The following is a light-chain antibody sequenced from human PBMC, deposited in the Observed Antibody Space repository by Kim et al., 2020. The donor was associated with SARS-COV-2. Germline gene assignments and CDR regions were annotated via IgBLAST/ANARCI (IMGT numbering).Light chain of an antibody. CDR2: RDN. CDR1: RLGEKY. Sequence: SVAPGQTAGITCSGDRLGEKYASWYQKKPGRSPVVVIFRDNRRPSGIPERVSGSNSGNTATLTISGTQAMDEDDYYCQAWDSSIYVFGTGTKVTVL. J-gene: IGLJ1*01. CDR3: QAWDSSIYV. V-gene: IGLV3-1*01.